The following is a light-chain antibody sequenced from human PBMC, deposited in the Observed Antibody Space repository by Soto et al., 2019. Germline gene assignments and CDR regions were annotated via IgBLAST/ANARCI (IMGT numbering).Light chain of an antibody. V-gene: IGKV3-20*01. CDR2: GAS. CDR3: QQYGNTLIT. Sequence: EIVLTQSPGTLSLSPGESATLSCRASQSVGSSYLAWYQQKPGQAPRLLIYGASSRATGIPDRLSGSWCGTDCTLTINSLEPEDFAVYYCQQYGNTLITFGQGTRLEIK. J-gene: IGKJ5*01. CDR1: QSVGSSY.